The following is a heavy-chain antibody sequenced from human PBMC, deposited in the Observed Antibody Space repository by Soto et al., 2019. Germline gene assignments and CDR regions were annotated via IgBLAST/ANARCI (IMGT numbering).Heavy chain of an antibody. CDR3: AALTATYWNFSI. CDR2: IHYSGTT. CDR1: GDSITAVGHY. D-gene: IGHD2-21*02. J-gene: IGHJ2*01. Sequence: PSETLSLTCTVSGDSITAVGHYWAWIRQHPEKGLEWLGYIHYSGTTDYNPSLKSRLTVSVDTSKNQFSLSLSSVTAADTAIYYCAALTATYWNFSIWGRGTLVTVSS. V-gene: IGHV4-31*03.